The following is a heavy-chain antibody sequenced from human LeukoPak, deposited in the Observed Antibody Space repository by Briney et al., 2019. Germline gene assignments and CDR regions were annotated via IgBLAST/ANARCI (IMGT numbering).Heavy chain of an antibody. CDR2: IKQDGSEK. D-gene: IGHD1-26*01. V-gene: IGHV3-7*01. Sequence: GGSLRLSCAASGFTFSSYWMSWVRQAPGKGLEWVANIKQDGSEKYYVDSVKGRFTISRDNAKNSLYLQMNSLRAEDTAVYYCASPMGATPWDAFDIWGQGTRVTVSP. CDR1: GFTFSSYW. J-gene: IGHJ3*02. CDR3: ASPMGATPWDAFDI.